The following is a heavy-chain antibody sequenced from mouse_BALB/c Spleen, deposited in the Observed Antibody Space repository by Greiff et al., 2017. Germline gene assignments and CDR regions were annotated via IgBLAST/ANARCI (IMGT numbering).Heavy chain of an antibody. CDR1: GFTFSSFG. CDR2: ISSDSSTI. J-gene: IGHJ1*01. CDR3: ARSGDYDGSSWYFDV. V-gene: IGHV5-17*02. D-gene: IGHD1-1*01. Sequence: DVHLVESGGGLVQPGGSRKLSCAASGFTFSSFGMHWVRQAPGKGLEWVAYISSDSSTIYYNDTVKGRFTISRDNPKNTLFLQMTSLRSEDTAMYYCARSGDYDGSSWYFDVWGEGTTVTVSS.